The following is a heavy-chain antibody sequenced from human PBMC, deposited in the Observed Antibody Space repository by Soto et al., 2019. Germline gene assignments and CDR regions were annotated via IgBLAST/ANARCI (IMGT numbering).Heavy chain of an antibody. V-gene: IGHV4-34*01. CDR1: GGSFSGYY. CDR3: ARGVADWTYYDFWSGYRDDAFDI. CDR2: INHSGST. Sequence: RSLTCAVYGGSFSGYYWSWIRQPPGKGLEWIGEINHSGSTNYNPSLKSRVTISVDTSKNQFSLKLSSVTAADTAVYYCARGVADWTYYDFWSGYRDDAFDIWGQGTMVTVSS. J-gene: IGHJ3*02. D-gene: IGHD3-3*01.